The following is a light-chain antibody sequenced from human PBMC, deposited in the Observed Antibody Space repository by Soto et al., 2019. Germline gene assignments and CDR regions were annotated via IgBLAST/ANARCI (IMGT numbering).Light chain of an antibody. CDR3: SSYTSSSTLA. CDR2: GVN. J-gene: IGLJ2*01. V-gene: IGLV2-8*01. CDR1: SSDVGGYDY. Sequence: QSALTQPPSASGSPGQSVTISCTGTSSDVGGYDYVSWHQHHPGKAPKVIIYGVNKRPSGVPDRFSGSKSGNTASLTVSGLQAEDEADYYCSSYTSSSTLAFGGGTKLTVL.